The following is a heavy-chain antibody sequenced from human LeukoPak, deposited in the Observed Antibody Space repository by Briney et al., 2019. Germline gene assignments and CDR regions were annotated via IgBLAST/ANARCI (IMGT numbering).Heavy chain of an antibody. CDR3: ARRSRTVTGSGCFDY. CDR2: INHSGST. Sequence: KPSETLSLTCAVYGESFSGFYWSGIRQPPGKGREWIVEINHSGSTNYNPSLKSRVTISVDTSKNQFSLKLSSVTAADTAVYYCARRSRTVTGSGCFDYWGQGTLVTVSS. J-gene: IGHJ4*02. CDR1: GESFSGFY. D-gene: IGHD4-17*01. V-gene: IGHV4-34*01.